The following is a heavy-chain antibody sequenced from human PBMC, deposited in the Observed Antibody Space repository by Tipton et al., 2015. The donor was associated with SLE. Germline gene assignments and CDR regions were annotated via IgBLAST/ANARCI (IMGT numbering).Heavy chain of an antibody. Sequence: TLSLTCTVSGGSISSSSFYWGWIRQPPGKGLEWIGSFYYGKSTFYNPSLKSRVTISVDTSTNRLSLQLSSVTAADTAIYYCVRGHPHIVVLIGGGWFDPWGQGTLVTVSS. CDR2: FYYGKST. V-gene: IGHV4-39*07. J-gene: IGHJ5*02. D-gene: IGHD2-21*01. CDR1: GGSISSSSFY. CDR3: VRGHPHIVVLIGGGWFDP.